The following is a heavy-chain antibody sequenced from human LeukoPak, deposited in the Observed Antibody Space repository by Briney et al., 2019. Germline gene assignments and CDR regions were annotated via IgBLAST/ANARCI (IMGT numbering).Heavy chain of an antibody. D-gene: IGHD2-15*01. CDR1: GGSISSATYY. J-gene: IGHJ4*02. CDR3: ARNSCPSGSCYENRGYFDY. V-gene: IGHV4-61*02. CDR2: IYTSGST. Sequence: SETLSLTCTVSGGSISSATYYWSWIRQPAGKGLEWIGRIYTSGSTNYTTSLKSRVTISVDTSKNQFSLKLSSVTAADTAVYYCARNSCPSGSCYENRGYFDYWGQGTLVTVSS.